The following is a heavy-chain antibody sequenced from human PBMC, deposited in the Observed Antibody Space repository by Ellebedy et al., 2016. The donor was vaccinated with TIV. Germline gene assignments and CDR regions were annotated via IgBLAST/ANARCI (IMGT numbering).Heavy chain of an antibody. CDR2: ISYDGSNE. V-gene: IGHV3-30*03. J-gene: IGHJ5*02. CDR1: GFTFSSYD. CDR3: AREGSPLAAAGLS. D-gene: IGHD6-13*01. Sequence: GGSLRLSCAASGFTFSSYDMHWVRQAPGKGLEWVAVISYDGSNEYYADSVKGRFTISRDNSKNTLYLQMNSLRADDTAVYYCAREGSPLAAAGLSWGQGTLATVSS.